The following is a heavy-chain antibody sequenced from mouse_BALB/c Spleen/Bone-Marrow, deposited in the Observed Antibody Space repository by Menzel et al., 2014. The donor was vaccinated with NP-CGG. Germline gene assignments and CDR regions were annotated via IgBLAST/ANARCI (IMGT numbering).Heavy chain of an antibody. CDR1: GFTFTDYY. CDR2: IRNKANGYTT. J-gene: IGHJ2*01. Sequence: EVQGVESGGGLVQPGGSLRLSCATSGFTFTDYYMNWVRQPSGKALEWLGFIRNKANGYTTEYSASVEGRFTISRDNSQNILYLQMNTLRAEDSATYYCARDKGRVFFDYWGQGTTLTVSS. CDR3: ARDKGRVFFDY. V-gene: IGHV7-3*02.